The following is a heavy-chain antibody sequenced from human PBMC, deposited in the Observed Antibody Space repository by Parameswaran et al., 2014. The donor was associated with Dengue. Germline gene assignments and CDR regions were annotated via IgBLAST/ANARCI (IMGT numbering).Heavy chain of an antibody. J-gene: IGHJ4*02. CDR3: ARDAEYYDSSSVTSRIDY. V-gene: IGHV1-18*01. Sequence: SWVRQAPGQGLEWMGWIDPYNANTNYAQKFLGRVTMTTDTSTSTAYMEVRSLRFDDTAVYYCARDAEYYDSSSVTSRIDYWGQGTLVTVSS. D-gene: IGHD3-22*01. CDR2: IDPYNANT.